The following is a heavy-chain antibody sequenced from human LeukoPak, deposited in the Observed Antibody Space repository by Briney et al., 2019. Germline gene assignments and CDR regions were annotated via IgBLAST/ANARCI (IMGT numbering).Heavy chain of an antibody. CDR3: ARMTTALYYYYYYMDV. D-gene: IGHD4-11*01. Sequence: SETLSLTCTVSGGSISSYYWSWIRQPAGKGLEWIGRIYTSGSTNYSPSLKSRVTMSVDTSKNQFSLKLSSVTAADTAVYYCARMTTALYYYYYYMDVWGKGTTVTVSS. J-gene: IGHJ6*03. CDR2: IYTSGST. CDR1: GGSISSYY. V-gene: IGHV4-4*07.